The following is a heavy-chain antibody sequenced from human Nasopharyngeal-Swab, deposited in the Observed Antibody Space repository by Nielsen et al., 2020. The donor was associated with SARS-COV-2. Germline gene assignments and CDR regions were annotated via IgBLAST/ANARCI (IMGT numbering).Heavy chain of an antibody. D-gene: IGHD3-22*01. CDR1: GFTFSSYA. J-gene: IGHJ6*02. Sequence: GESLKISCAASGFTFSSYAMSWVRQAPGKGLEWVSAISGSGGSTYYADSVKGRFTISTDNSKNTLYLQMNSLRAEDTAVYYCAKDLSYYYDSSGGGMDVWGQGTTVTVSS. V-gene: IGHV3-23*01. CDR2: ISGSGGST. CDR3: AKDLSYYYDSSGGGMDV.